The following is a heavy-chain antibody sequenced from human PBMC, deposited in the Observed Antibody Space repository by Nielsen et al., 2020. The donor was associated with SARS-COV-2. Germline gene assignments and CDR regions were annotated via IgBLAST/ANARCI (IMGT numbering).Heavy chain of an antibody. V-gene: IGHV7-4-1*02. CDR3: ARGVLRYFDWSGSDIDY. CDR1: GYSFVTYG. Sequence: ASVKVSCKVSGYSFVTYGISWVRQAPGQGLEWMGWINTNTGNPTYAQGFTGRFVFSLDTSVSTAYLQISSLKAEDTAVYYCARGVLRYFDWSGSDIDYWGQGTLVTVSS. D-gene: IGHD3-9*01. J-gene: IGHJ4*02. CDR2: INTNTGNP.